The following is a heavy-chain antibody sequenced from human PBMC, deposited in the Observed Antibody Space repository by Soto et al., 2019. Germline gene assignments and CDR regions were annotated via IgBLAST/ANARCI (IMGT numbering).Heavy chain of an antibody. V-gene: IGHV5-51*01. J-gene: IGHJ4*02. CDR3: ARHKVDCSSTSCYMSEGQDPTFKYYFDY. Sequence: PGESLKLSCKGSGYSFTSYWIGWVRQMPGKGLEWMGIIYPGDSDTRYSPSFQGQVTISADKSISTAYLQWSSLKASDTAMYYCARHKVDCSSTSCYMSEGQDPTFKYYFDYWGQGTLVTVSS. D-gene: IGHD2-2*02. CDR2: IYPGDSDT. CDR1: GYSFTSYW.